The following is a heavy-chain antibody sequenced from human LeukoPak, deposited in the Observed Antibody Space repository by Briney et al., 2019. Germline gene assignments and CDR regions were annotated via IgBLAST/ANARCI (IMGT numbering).Heavy chain of an antibody. V-gene: IGHV3-21*01. D-gene: IGHD6-13*01. J-gene: IGHJ4*02. CDR2: ISSSSSYI. Sequence: PGGSLRLSCAASGFTFSSYSMNWVHQAPGKGLEWVSSISSSSSYIYYADSVKGRFTISRDNAKNSLYLQMNSLRAEDTAVYYCARGFEQQLASTDYWGQGTLVTVSS. CDR3: ARGFEQQLASTDY. CDR1: GFTFSSYS.